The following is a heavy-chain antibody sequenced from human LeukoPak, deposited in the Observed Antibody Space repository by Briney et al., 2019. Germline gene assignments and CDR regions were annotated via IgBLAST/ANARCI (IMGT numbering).Heavy chain of an antibody. CDR1: GFTFSSYG. Sequence: GGSLRLSCAASGFTFSSYGMHWVRQAPGKGLEWVAVIWYDGSNKYYADSVKGRFTISRDNAKNTLYLQMNSLRAEDTAVYYCARAGGAMVRGVMHSYFDYWGQGTLVTVSS. V-gene: IGHV3-33*01. CDR2: IWYDGSNK. CDR3: ARAGGAMVRGVMHSYFDY. D-gene: IGHD3-10*01. J-gene: IGHJ4*02.